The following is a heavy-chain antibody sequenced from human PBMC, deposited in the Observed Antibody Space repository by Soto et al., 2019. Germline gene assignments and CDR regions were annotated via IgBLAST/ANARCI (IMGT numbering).Heavy chain of an antibody. CDR1: GGSISSGGYY. CDR3: ARDPKAGPTVTQAGWYFDL. J-gene: IGHJ2*01. D-gene: IGHD4-17*01. V-gene: IGHV4-31*03. Sequence: QVQLQESGPGLVKPSQTLSLTCTVSGGSISSGGYYWSWIRQHPGKGLEWIGYIYYSGSTYYNPSLMSRVTISVDTSKNQFSRKLSSVTAADTAVYYCARDPKAGPTVTQAGWYFDLWGRGTLVTVSS. CDR2: IYYSGST.